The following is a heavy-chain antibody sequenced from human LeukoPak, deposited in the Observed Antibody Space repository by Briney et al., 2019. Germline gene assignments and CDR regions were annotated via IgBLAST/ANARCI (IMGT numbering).Heavy chain of an antibody. CDR2: INSVGSST. J-gene: IGHJ4*02. Sequence: GGSLRLSCAVSGLTFSSYWMHWVRQAPGKGLVWVSRINSVGSSTSYADPVKGRFTISRDNSKNTLYLQMSSLRAEDTAVYFCAKDGGIAVAGTIDYWGQGTLVTVSS. CDR1: GLTFSSYW. V-gene: IGHV3-74*01. D-gene: IGHD6-19*01. CDR3: AKDGGIAVAGTIDY.